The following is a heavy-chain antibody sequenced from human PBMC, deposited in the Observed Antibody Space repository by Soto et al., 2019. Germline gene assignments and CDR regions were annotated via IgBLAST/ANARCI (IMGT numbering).Heavy chain of an antibody. J-gene: IGHJ5*02. CDR3: ARDQGVVVTDDNWFDP. D-gene: IGHD2-21*02. CDR1: GGAITDYS. Sequence: PSETLSLTCTVPGGAITDYSWVLIRQPAGKGLEWIGRIFISGSTNYNPSLKGRITMSLDTSKNQFSLKLNSATATDTAVYFCARDQGVVVTDDNWFDPWGQGILVTVSS. CDR2: IFISGST. V-gene: IGHV4-4*07.